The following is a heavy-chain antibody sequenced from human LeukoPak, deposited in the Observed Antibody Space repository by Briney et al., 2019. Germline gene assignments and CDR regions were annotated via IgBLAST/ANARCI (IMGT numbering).Heavy chain of an antibody. Sequence: ASVKLSCKSSGYTFTGYYKHWVRHAPGQGLEWMGWINPNSGGTNYAQKFQGRVTMTRDTSISTAYMELSRLRSDDTAVYYCARGGTPQGPNDYWGQGTLVTVSS. CDR3: ARGGTPQGPNDY. J-gene: IGHJ4*02. V-gene: IGHV1-2*02. D-gene: IGHD1-26*01. CDR2: INPNSGGT. CDR1: GYTFTGYY.